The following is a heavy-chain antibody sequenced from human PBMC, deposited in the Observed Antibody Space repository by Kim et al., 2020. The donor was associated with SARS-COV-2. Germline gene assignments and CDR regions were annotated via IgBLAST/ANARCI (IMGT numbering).Heavy chain of an antibody. Sequence: YYNPSLKSRVTISADTSKNQFSLKLKSVTAADTAFYYCARESSSSWYLDYWGQGTLVTVSS. J-gene: IGHJ4*02. D-gene: IGHD6-13*01. CDR3: ARESSSSWYLDY. V-gene: IGHV4-31*02.